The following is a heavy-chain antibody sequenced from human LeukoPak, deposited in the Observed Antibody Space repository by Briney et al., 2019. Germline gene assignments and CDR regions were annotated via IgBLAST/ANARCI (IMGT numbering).Heavy chain of an antibody. V-gene: IGHV4-30-4*01. D-gene: IGHD5-18*01. Sequence: PSQTLSLTCTVSGGSISSGHYYWSWIRQPPGKDLEWIGYIYYSGSTYYNPSLKSRVTISVDTSKNQLSLKLSSVTAADTAVYYCARDEGGYGTHLDYWGQGTLVTVSS. CDR3: ARDEGGYGTHLDY. J-gene: IGHJ4*02. CDR1: GGSISSGHYY. CDR2: IYYSGST.